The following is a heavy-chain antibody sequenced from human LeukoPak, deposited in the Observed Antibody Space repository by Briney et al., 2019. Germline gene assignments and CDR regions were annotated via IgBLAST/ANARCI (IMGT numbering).Heavy chain of an antibody. J-gene: IGHJ4*02. D-gene: IGHD6-19*01. V-gene: IGHV3-20*04. CDR3: AREDLTWGIAVAGTGVDY. CDR1: GFTFDDYG. Sequence: GGSLRLSCAASGFTFDDYGMSWVRQAPGKGLEWVSGINWNGGSTGYADSVKGRFTISRDNAKNSLYLQMNSLRAEDTALYYCAREDLTWGIAVAGTGVDYGGQGTLVTVSS. CDR2: INWNGGST.